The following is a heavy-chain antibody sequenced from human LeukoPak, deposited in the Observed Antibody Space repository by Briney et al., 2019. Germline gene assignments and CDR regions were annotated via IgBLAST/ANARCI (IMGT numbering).Heavy chain of an antibody. J-gene: IGHJ4*02. CDR1: GGSFRGYY. V-gene: IGHV4-34*01. CDR2: INHSGST. CDR3: ARDGGLYCSGGSCYSLPFDY. Sequence: SETLSLTCAVYGGSFRGYYWSWIRQSPGKGLEWIGEINHSGSTNYNPSLKSRVTISVDTSKNQFSLKLSSVTAADTAVYYCARDGGLYCSGGSCYSLPFDYWGQGTLVTVSS. D-gene: IGHD2-15*01.